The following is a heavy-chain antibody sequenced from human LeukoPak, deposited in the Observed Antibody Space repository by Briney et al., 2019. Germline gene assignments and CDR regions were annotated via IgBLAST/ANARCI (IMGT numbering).Heavy chain of an antibody. CDR2: INTDGTVI. J-gene: IGHJ4*02. CDR1: GFTFSKYW. Sequence: PGGSLTLSCAASGFTFSKYWMLWVRQAPGKGLESVSRINTDGTVITYADSVKGRFTVSRDNADNTMFLQMNSVRDEDTAVYYCATKQWLAPPPDSWGQGTPVTVSS. D-gene: IGHD6-19*01. CDR3: ATKQWLAPPPDS. V-gene: IGHV3-74*01.